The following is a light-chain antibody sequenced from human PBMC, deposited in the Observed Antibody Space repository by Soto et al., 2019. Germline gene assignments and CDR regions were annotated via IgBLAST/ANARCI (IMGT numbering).Light chain of an antibody. CDR1: QNINNY. CDR2: DAS. Sequence: IQMTQSPSSLFASVGDRVTITCQARQNINNYLNWYQQKPGIAPKLLIYDASNLEAGVPSRFRGSGSGTDFTFTISRLQPEDIATYYCQQYENLPTVGQGTRLESK. V-gene: IGKV1-33*01. CDR3: QQYENLPT. J-gene: IGKJ5*01.